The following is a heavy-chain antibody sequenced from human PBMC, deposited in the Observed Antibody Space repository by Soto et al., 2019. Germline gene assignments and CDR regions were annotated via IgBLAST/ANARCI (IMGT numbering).Heavy chain of an antibody. J-gene: IGHJ6*02. CDR3: AALRRVGCSSTSCQYGMDV. CDR2: IGTDGDT. Sequence: EVQLVESGGGLVQPGGSLRLSCAASGFTFSSYDMHWVRQATGKGLEWVSAIGTDGDTHYPGSVKGRFTISRENAKNSFYLQMNSLRAGDTAVYYCAALRRVGCSSTSCQYGMDVWGQGTTVTVSS. V-gene: IGHV3-13*04. D-gene: IGHD2-2*01. CDR1: GFTFSSYD.